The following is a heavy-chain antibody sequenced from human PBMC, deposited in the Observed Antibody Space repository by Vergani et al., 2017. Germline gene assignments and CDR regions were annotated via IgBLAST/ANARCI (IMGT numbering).Heavy chain of an antibody. V-gene: IGHV1-18*01. D-gene: IGHD3-9*01. Sequence: QVQLVQSGAEVKKPGASVKVSCKASGYTFTSYGLSWVRQAPGQGLEWMGWISAYNGNTNYAQKFQGRVTMTTDTSTSTAYMELRSLRSDDTAMYYCAGGAELRYFGWLWNNWFDSWGQGTLVTVSS. CDR3: AGGAELRYFGWLWNNWFDS. CDR2: ISAYNGNT. J-gene: IGHJ5*01. CDR1: GYTFTSYG.